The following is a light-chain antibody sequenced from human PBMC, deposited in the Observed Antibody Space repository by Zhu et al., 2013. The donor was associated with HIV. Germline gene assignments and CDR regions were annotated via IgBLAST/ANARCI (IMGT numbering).Light chain of an antibody. CDR2: GAS. J-gene: IGKJ4*01. CDR1: QSVRSSY. CDR3: QQYNNWPPLT. Sequence: DIVLTQSPGTLSLSPGERATLSCRASQSVRSSYLCWYQQRPGQAPRLLIYGASNRATDVPARFSGSGSGAEFTLTISSLQSEDFAVYYCQQYNNWPPLTFGGGTKVEI. V-gene: IGKV3-15*01.